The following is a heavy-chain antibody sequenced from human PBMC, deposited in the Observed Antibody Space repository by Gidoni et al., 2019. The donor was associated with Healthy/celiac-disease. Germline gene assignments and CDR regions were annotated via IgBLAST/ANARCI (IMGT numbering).Heavy chain of an antibody. V-gene: IGHV2-26*01. CDR3: ARIISFYDYIWGSYRYGNWFDP. D-gene: IGHD3-16*02. Sequence: QVTLKESGPVLVQPTETLTLTCTVSGFSLSNARMGVSWIRQPPGKALEWLAHIFSNDEKSYSTSLKSRLTISKDTSKSQVVLTMTNMDPVDTATYYCARIISFYDYIWGSYRYGNWFDPWGQGTLVTVSS. CDR1: GFSLSNARMG. J-gene: IGHJ5*02. CDR2: IFSNDEK.